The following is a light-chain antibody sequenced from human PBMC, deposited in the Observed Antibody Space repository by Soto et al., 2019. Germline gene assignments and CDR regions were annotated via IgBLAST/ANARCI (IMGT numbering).Light chain of an antibody. CDR3: SSLTSGSTRV. CDR1: SSDVGGYDY. Sequence: QSALTQPASVSGSPGQSITISCTGTSSDVGGYDYVSWYQQHPDKAPKLIVYEVTHRPSGVSNRVSGSKSGNTASLTISGLQAEDEADYYCSSLTSGSTRVFGTGTKVTVL. CDR2: EVT. J-gene: IGLJ1*01. V-gene: IGLV2-14*01.